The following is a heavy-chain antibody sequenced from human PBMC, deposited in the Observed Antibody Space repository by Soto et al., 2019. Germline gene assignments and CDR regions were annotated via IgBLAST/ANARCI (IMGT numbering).Heavy chain of an antibody. Sequence: QVQLQESGPGLVKPSQTLSLTCTVSGGSISSGGYYWSGIRQHPGKGLEWIGYIYYSGSTYYNPSLESRVTISVDTSKNQFSRKLSSVTAADTAVYYCASPPYCGGDCYFMGWWYFDLWGRGTLVTVSS. CDR3: ASPPYCGGDCYFMGWWYFDL. J-gene: IGHJ2*01. CDR2: IYYSGST. CDR1: GGSISSGGYY. V-gene: IGHV4-31*03. D-gene: IGHD2-21*02.